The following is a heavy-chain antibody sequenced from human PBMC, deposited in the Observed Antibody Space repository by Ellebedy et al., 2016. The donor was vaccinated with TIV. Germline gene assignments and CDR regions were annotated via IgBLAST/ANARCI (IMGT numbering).Heavy chain of an antibody. V-gene: IGHV3-7*01. CDR3: ARRGSYGDYAVQINSWLDT. D-gene: IGHD4-17*01. CDR2: IYQDGGVQ. Sequence: GESLKISCAASGFSFRSYWMSWVRQAPGKGLEWVANIYQDGGVQYYVDSVKGRFTISRDNADNSLFLQINSLRAEDTAVYYCARRGSYGDYAVQINSWLDTWGRGTLVAVSS. J-gene: IGHJ5*02. CDR1: GFSFRSYW.